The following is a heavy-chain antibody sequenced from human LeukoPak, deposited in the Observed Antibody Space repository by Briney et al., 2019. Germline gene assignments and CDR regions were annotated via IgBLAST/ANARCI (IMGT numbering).Heavy chain of an antibody. J-gene: IGHJ4*02. CDR3: ARTDYDILTGYLRFDY. D-gene: IGHD3-9*01. CDR1: GGSISSYY. CDR2: IYYSGST. Sequence: SETLSLTCTVSGGSISSYYWSWIRQPPGKGLEWIGDIYYSGSTNYNPSLKSRVTIPVDTSKNHISLQLSSVTAADTAVYYCARTDYDILTGYLRFDYWGQGTLVTVSS. V-gene: IGHV4-59*01.